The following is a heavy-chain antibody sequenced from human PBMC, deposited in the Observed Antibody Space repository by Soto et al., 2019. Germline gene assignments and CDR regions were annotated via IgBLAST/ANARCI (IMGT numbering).Heavy chain of an antibody. CDR1: GGSISSYY. D-gene: IGHD5-18*01. CDR2: IYYSGST. V-gene: IGHV4-59*01. Sequence: SETLSLTCTVSGGSISSYYWSWIRQPPGKGLEWIGYIYYSGSTNYNPSLKSRVTISVDTSKNQFSLKLSSVTAADTAVYYCARLVAGIQLWPPPVVYYMDVWGKGTKVTVSS. CDR3: ARLVAGIQLWPPPVVYYMDV. J-gene: IGHJ6*03.